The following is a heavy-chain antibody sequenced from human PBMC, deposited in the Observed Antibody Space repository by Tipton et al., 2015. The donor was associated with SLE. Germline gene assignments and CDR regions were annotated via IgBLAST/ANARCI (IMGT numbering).Heavy chain of an antibody. CDR1: GGSISSSSYY. CDR2: IYYSGST. J-gene: IGHJ4*02. V-gene: IGHV4-39*01. Sequence: TLSLTCTVSGGSISSSSYYWGWIRQPPGKGLEWIGSIYYSGSTYYNPSLKSRVTISVDTSKNQFSLKLTSVTAADTAVYYCARGPRKDYFENWGQGTLVTVSS. CDR3: ARGPRKDYFEN.